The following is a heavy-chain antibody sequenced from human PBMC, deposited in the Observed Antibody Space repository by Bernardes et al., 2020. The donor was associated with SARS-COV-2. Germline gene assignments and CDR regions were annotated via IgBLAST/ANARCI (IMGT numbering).Heavy chain of an antibody. CDR1: GFTFSSHV. Sequence: GSLRLSCAASGFTFSSHVMNWVRQAPGKGLEWVSIISTSGGATYYADSVKGRFTISRDNSKNTLYLQMNSLRVEDTAVYYCAYYWADYWGQGTLVTVSS. D-gene: IGHD3-10*01. CDR2: ISTSGGAT. J-gene: IGHJ4*02. CDR3: AYYWADY. V-gene: IGHV3-23*01.